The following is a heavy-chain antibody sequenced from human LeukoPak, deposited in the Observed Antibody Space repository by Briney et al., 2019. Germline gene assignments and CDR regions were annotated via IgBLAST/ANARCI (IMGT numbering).Heavy chain of an antibody. Sequence: PGGSLRLSCAASGFTFSSYSMNWVRQAPGEGLEWVSSISSSSSYIYYADSVKGRFTISRDNAKNSLYLQMNSLRAEDTAVYYCARVQGDSSGYSADYWGQGTLVTVSS. CDR1: GFTFSSYS. V-gene: IGHV3-21*01. J-gene: IGHJ4*02. CDR3: ARVQGDSSGYSADY. D-gene: IGHD3-22*01. CDR2: ISSSSSYI.